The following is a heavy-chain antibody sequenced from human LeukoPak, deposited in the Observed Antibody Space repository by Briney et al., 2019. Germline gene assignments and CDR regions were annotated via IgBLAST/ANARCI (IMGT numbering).Heavy chain of an antibody. CDR2: ISGDGSTI. V-gene: IGHV3-74*01. Sequence: SHISGDGSTIVYADSVKGRLTISRDNAKNTLFLQMDSLRAEDTAVYYCARDRGTPDSFNSWGQGTVVTVSS. J-gene: IGHJ3*02. D-gene: IGHD3-10*01. CDR3: ARDRGTPDSFNS.